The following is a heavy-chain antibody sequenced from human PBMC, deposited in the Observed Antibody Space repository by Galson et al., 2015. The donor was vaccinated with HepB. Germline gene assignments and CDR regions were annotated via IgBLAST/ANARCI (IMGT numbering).Heavy chain of an antibody. CDR3: ARDPTTVTPSWYFDI. CDR1: GFTFSSSG. J-gene: IGHJ2*01. D-gene: IGHD4-11*01. Sequence: SLRLSCAASGFTFSSSGMHWVRQAPGKGLEWVAVIWYDGNNKYYADSVRGRFTISRDNSKNTLYLQMNSLRAEDTAVYYCARDPTTVTPSWYFDIWGRGTLVTVSS. V-gene: IGHV3-33*01. CDR2: IWYDGNNK.